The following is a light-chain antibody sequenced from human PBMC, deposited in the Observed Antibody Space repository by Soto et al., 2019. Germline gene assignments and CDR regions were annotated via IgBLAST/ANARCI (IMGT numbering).Light chain of an antibody. CDR2: AAS. CDR1: QGISRS. J-gene: IGKJ3*01. Sequence: DLQMTQSPSSVSAFVGDRVTITCRASQGISRSLAWYQQKSGEAPKLLIYAASLLQSGLPSRFSGSGSGTDVTLTITRLQPEDCATYYCQQANSFPFTFGPGTKVEIK. V-gene: IGKV1-12*01. CDR3: QQANSFPFT.